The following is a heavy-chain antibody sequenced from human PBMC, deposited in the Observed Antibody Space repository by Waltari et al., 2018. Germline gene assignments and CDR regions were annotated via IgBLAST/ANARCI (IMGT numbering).Heavy chain of an antibody. J-gene: IGHJ4*02. CDR1: EVTFSTSA. CDR2: ISASGDAE. CDR3: AGAPAWVRFLEN. Sequence: QVQLVESGGGVVQPGRSLRLSCTASEVTFSTSAMHWVCQAPGKGLEWIAVISASGDAEFYADSVKGRFSISRDNSKNTLYLQMNGLRGDDTAVYFCAGAPAWVRFLENWGQGTLVTVSS. V-gene: IGHV3-30*01. D-gene: IGHD3-3*01.